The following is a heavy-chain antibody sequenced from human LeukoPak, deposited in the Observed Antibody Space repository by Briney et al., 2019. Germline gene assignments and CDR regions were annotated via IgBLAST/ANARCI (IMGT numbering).Heavy chain of an antibody. CDR2: SNSDGSST. V-gene: IGHV3-74*01. CDR3: GGGTYYYFDY. D-gene: IGHD3-16*01. Sequence: GGSLRLSCAASGFAFSSYWMHWVRHAPGKGLVWVSRSNSDGSSTSYADSVKGRFTISRGNAKNTLYLQMNSLRAEDTAVYYCGGGTYYYFDYWGQGTLVTVSS. CDR1: GFAFSSYW. J-gene: IGHJ4*02.